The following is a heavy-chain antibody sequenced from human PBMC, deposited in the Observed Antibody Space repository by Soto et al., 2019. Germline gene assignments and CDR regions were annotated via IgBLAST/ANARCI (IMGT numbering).Heavy chain of an antibody. Sequence: QVHLVESGGGVVQPGRSLRLSCEVSGFSLNDFGVHWVRQAPGKGLEWGAVVWDGGKKTDYLHSVKGRFIISRDIVKNMVYLQMNSLRAEDTAVYYCARENAPPYFDYWGQGTLVTVSS. CDR1: GFSLNDFG. V-gene: IGHV3-33*01. CDR2: VWDGGKKT. D-gene: IGHD2-2*01. J-gene: IGHJ4*02. CDR3: ARENAPPYFDY.